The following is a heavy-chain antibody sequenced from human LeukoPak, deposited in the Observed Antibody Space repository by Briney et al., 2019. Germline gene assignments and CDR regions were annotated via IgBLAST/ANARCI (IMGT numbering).Heavy chain of an antibody. D-gene: IGHD3-10*01. CDR3: ARGDVWFGEQFHFDY. J-gene: IGHJ4*02. Sequence: SETLSLTCAVYGGSFSGYYWSWIRQPPGKGLEWIGEINHSGSTNYNPSLKSRVTISVDTSKNQFSLKLSSVTAADTAVYYCARGDVWFGEQFHFDYWGQGTLVTVSS. CDR1: GGSFSGYY. CDR2: INHSGST. V-gene: IGHV4-34*01.